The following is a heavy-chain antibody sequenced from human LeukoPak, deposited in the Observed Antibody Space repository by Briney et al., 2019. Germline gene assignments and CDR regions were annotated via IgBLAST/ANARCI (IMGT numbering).Heavy chain of an antibody. J-gene: IGHJ4*02. CDR3: AKGSSSTSCFDY. CDR2: ISGRGGST. D-gene: IGHD2-2*01. CDR1: GFTFSSYA. V-gene: IGHV3-23*01. Sequence: GGSLRLSCAASGFTFSSYAMSWVRQAPGKGLEWVSAISGRGGSTYYADSVKGRFTISRDNSKNTLYLQMNSLRAEDTAVYYCAKGSSSTSCFDYWGRGTLVSVSS.